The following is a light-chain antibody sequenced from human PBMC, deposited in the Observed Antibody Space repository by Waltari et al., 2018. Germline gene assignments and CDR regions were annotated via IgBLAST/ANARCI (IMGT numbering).Light chain of an antibody. Sequence: QSALTQPASVPGSPGQTITISCTATSSDVGSNNLVSWYQQRPGKAPKLMIYEATKRPTGVSDRFSGSRSGNTASLTISGLQAEDEADYYCCSYAGDRVFGSGTKVTVL. V-gene: IGLV2-23*01. J-gene: IGLJ1*01. CDR2: EAT. CDR3: CSYAGDRV. CDR1: SSDVGSNNL.